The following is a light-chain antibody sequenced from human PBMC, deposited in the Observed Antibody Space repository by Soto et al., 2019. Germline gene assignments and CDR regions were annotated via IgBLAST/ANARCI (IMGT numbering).Light chain of an antibody. CDR2: GAS. Sequence: EIVLTQSPGTLSLSPGERATLSCRASQSVGRNYLAWYQQKPGQAPGLLIYGASSRATGIPDRFSGSGSGTDFTLTFSRLEPEDFAVYYCQQYASSPLTFGGGTRVEIK. V-gene: IGKV3-20*01. CDR1: QSVGRNY. CDR3: QQYASSPLT. J-gene: IGKJ4*01.